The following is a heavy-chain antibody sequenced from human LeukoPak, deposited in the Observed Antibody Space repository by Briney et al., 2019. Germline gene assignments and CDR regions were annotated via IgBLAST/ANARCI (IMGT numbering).Heavy chain of an antibody. V-gene: IGHV3-9*01. D-gene: IGHD5-24*01. CDR3: AKDCRDGYNNFDY. Sequence: SLRLSCAASGFNLEDQVKRWVGDARGGGVEWGLSISWSCDRMGYADAVKGRFTISRDNSKNTLYLQMNSLRAEDTAVYYCAKDCRDGYNNFDYWGQGTLVTVSS. CDR2: ISWSCDRM. CDR1: GFNLEDQV. J-gene: IGHJ4*02.